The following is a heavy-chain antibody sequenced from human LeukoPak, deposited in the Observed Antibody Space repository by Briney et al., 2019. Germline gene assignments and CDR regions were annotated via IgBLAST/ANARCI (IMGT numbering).Heavy chain of an antibody. CDR3: ARANHYSDSGGYYYALDY. CDR1: GGSISSYY. V-gene: IGHV4-59*01. D-gene: IGHD3-22*01. CDR2: IYYSGTT. Sequence: SETLSLTCTVSGGSISSYYWNWIRQPPGRGREWVGYIYYSGTTNYDPSLKRRVTISVDTSKNQFSLELTSVTAADTAVYYCARANHYSDSGGYYYALDYWGQGTLVTVSS. J-gene: IGHJ4*02.